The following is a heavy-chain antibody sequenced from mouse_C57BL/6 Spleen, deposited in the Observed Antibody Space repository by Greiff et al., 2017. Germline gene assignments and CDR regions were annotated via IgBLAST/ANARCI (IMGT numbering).Heavy chain of an antibody. CDR1: GYSITSGYY. CDR2: ISYDGSN. V-gene: IGHV3-6*01. J-gene: IGHJ3*01. D-gene: IGHD2-4*01. CDR3: ARESDYDGFAY. Sequence: ESGPGLVKPSQSLSLTCSVTGYSITSGYYWNWIRQFPGNKLEWMGYISYDGSNNYNPSLKNRISITRDTSKNQFFLKLNSVTTEDTATYYCARESDYDGFAYWGQGTLVTVSA.